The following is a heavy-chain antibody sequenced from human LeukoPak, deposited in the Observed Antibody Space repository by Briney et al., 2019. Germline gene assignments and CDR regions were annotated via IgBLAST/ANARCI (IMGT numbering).Heavy chain of an antibody. V-gene: IGHV1-46*01. J-gene: IGHJ5*02. CDR1: GYTFTSYD. CDR3: ARDLGYCSSTSCLDNAHWFDP. CDR2: INPSGGST. D-gene: IGHD2-2*01. Sequence: ASVKVSCKASGYTFTSYDINWVRQAPGQGLEWMGIINPSGGSTSYAQKFQGRVTMTRDTSTSTVYMELSSLRSEDTAVYYCARDLGYCSSTSCLDNAHWFDPWGQGTLVTVSS.